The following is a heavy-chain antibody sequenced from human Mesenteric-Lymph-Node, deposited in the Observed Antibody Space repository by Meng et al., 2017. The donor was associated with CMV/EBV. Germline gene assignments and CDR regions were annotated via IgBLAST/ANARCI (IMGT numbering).Heavy chain of an antibody. CDR3: ARERGARCSSTSCYRGRGWFDP. J-gene: IGHJ5*02. CDR2: INHSGST. CDR1: GGSISSSSYY. D-gene: IGHD2-2*02. V-gene: IGHV4-39*07. Sequence: SETLSLTCTVSGGSISSSSYYWGWIRQPPGKGLEWIGEINHSGSTNYNPSLKSRVTISVDTSKNQFSLKLSSVTAADTAVYYCARERGARCSSTSCYRGRGWFDPWGQGTLVTVSS.